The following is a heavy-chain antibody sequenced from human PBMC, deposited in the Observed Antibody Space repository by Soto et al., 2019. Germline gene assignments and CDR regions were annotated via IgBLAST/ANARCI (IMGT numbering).Heavy chain of an antibody. J-gene: IGHJ4*02. CDR1: GFTFSNYG. CDR3: ARETLGTKAGDY. CDR2: IWYDGSKK. D-gene: IGHD1-1*01. V-gene: IGHV3-33*01. Sequence: QVQLVESGGGVVQPGRSLRLSCAASGFTFSNYGMHWVRQAPGKGLEWVALIWYDGSKKSYADSVKGRFTISRDNSKNTLYLQINSLRVEDTAVYYCARETLGTKAGDYWGQGTLVTVSS.